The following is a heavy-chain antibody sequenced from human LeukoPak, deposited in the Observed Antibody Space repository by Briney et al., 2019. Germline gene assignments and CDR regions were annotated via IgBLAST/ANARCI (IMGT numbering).Heavy chain of an antibody. CDR3: ASSSGWYSPFDY. Sequence: GGSLRLSCAASGFTFSSYGMHWVRQAPGKGLEWVSVIYSGGSTYYADSVKGRFTISRDNSKNTLYLQMNSLRAEDTAVYYCASSSGWYSPFDYWGQGTLVTVSS. CDR1: GFTFSSYG. V-gene: IGHV3-NL1*01. J-gene: IGHJ4*02. CDR2: IYSGGST. D-gene: IGHD6-19*01.